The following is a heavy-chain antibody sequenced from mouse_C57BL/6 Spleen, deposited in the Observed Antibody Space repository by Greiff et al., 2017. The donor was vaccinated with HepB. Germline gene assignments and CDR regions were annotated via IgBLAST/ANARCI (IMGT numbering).Heavy chain of an antibody. D-gene: IGHD2-4*01. CDR3: ASPIYYDYDVGFAY. CDR2: ISYDGSN. Sequence: ESGPGLVKPSQSLSLTCSVPGYSITSGYYWNWIRQFPGNKLEWMGYISYDGSNNYNPSLKNRISITRDTSKNQFFLKLNSVTTEDTATYYCASPIYYDYDVGFAYWGQGTLVTVSA. CDR1: GYSITSGYY. V-gene: IGHV3-6*01. J-gene: IGHJ3*01.